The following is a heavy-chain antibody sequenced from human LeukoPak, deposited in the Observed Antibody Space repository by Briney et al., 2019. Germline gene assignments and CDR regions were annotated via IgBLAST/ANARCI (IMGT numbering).Heavy chain of an antibody. V-gene: IGHV3-33*01. CDR1: GFTFSSYG. J-gene: IGHJ6*02. Sequence: GGSLRLSCAASGFTFSSYGMHWVRQAPGKGLEWVAVIWYGGSNKYYADSVKGRFTISRDNSKNTLYLQMNSLRAEDTAVYYCARDPVTHYYYYYGMDVWGQGTTVTVSS. D-gene: IGHD4-11*01. CDR3: ARDPVTHYYYYYGMDV. CDR2: IWYGGSNK.